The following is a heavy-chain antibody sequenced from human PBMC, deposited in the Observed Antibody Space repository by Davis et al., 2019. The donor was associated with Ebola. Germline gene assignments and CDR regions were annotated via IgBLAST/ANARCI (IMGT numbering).Heavy chain of an antibody. CDR2: ITSDGSST. Sequence: GEALKISCAASGFTFSSYWMHWVCQAPGKGLVWVSRITSDGSSTSYADSVKGRFTISRDNAKNSLYLQMNSLRAEDTAVYYCARDLYLGSWNYYGMDVWGQGTTVTVSS. CDR3: ARDLYLGSWNYYGMDV. D-gene: IGHD2-2*02. V-gene: IGHV3-74*01. J-gene: IGHJ6*02. CDR1: GFTFSSYW.